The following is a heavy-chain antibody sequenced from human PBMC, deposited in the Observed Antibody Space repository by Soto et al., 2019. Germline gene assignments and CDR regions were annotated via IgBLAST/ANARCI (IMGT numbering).Heavy chain of an antibody. D-gene: IGHD2-15*01. CDR3: ARAGMGRYCSGGSCTLEGYYGMDG. V-gene: IGHV3-30-3*01. Sequence: QVQLVESGGGVVQPGRSLRLSCAASGFTFSSYAMHWVRQAPGKGLEWVAVISYDGSNKYQADSVKGRFTISRDNSKKTLYLQMNSLRAEDPAVYYCARAGMGRYCSGGSCTLEGYYGMDGWGPGATVTVSS. CDR2: ISYDGSNK. J-gene: IGHJ6*02. CDR1: GFTFSSYA.